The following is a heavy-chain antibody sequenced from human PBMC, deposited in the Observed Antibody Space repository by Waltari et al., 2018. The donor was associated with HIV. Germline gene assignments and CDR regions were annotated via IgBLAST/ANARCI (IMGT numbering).Heavy chain of an antibody. Sequence: EVQLVESGGGLVKPGGSLRLSCADSGLSLSSYSRNWVRQAPGKGLELVSSISSSSSYIYYADSVKGRFTISRDNAKNSLYLQMNSLRVEDTAVYYCANSGGIGPYGMDVWGQGTTVTVSS. CDR3: ANSGGIGPYGMDV. J-gene: IGHJ6*02. D-gene: IGHD6-13*01. V-gene: IGHV3-21*01. CDR2: ISSSSSYI. CDR1: GLSLSSYS.